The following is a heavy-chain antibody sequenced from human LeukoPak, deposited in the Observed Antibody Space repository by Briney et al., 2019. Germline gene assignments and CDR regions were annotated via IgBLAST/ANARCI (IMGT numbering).Heavy chain of an antibody. CDR1: GFTFSSYW. CDR2: INSDGSST. V-gene: IGHV3-74*01. J-gene: IGHJ4*02. D-gene: IGHD3-22*01. CDR3: ARPNYYDSSGYPFSY. Sequence: PGGSLRLSCAASGFTFSSYWMHWVRQAPGKGLVWVSRINSDGSSTSYAGSVKGRFTISRDNAKNTLYLQMNSLRAEDTAVYYCARPNYYDSSGYPFSYWGQGTLVTVSS.